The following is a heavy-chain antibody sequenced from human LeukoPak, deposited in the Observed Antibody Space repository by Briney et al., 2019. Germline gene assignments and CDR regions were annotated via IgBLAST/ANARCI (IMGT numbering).Heavy chain of an antibody. CDR3: ARDSGTSGEVKFDP. CDR2: IYDGGST. Sequence: SETLSLTCTVSGGSVNSYYLSWIRQPAGKTLEWIGRIYDGGSTNYNPSLKSRVTMSVDTSKNQISLKLKSVTAADMAVYYCARDSGTSGEVKFDPWGQGALVTVSS. V-gene: IGHV4-4*07. J-gene: IGHJ5*02. CDR1: GGSVNSYY. D-gene: IGHD3-10*01.